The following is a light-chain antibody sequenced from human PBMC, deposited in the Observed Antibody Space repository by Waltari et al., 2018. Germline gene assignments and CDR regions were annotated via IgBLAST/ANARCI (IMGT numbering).Light chain of an antibody. CDR2: GAS. J-gene: IGKJ2*01. CDR1: QNVGKF. V-gene: IGKV1-39*01. Sequence: DIQMTQSPPSLSASEGDRVIITCRESQNVGKFLNWFQQHQGGAPKLLIFGASTLPSGGPSRVFGTGSGAYCTLTISSLQPEDFATYYCQQTYTMPLTFGLGTKLE. CDR3: QQTYTMPLT.